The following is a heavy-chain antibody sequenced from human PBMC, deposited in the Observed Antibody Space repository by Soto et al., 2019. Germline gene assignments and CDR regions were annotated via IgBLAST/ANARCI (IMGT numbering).Heavy chain of an antibody. V-gene: IGHV4-30-4*01. CDR1: GDSISSSDSY. CDR2: INSSGRT. J-gene: IGHJ6*02. CDR3: ARFSTLGKDYGVDV. D-gene: IGHD2-2*01. Sequence: QVQLQESGPGLVKPSQTLSLTCSVSGDSISSSDSYWSLIRQAPGKGLEWIGYINSSGRTYYKPSLKRRVSISIDTSTNQFYLTLTSVTVADTAVYFCARFSTLGKDYGVDVWGQGTTVTVSS.